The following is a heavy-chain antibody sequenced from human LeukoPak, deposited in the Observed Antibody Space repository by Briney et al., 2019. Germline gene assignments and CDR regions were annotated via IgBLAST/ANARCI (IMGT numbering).Heavy chain of an antibody. D-gene: IGHD2-15*01. CDR3: LRNCGTGDVGCSH. V-gene: IGHV6-1*01. CDR2: TYYRSKWYN. Sequence: SQTLSLTCVISGDSVSSNSAAWNWIRQSPSRGLEWLGRTYYRSKWYNDYAISVEGRITINSDTSKNQFSLQLNSVTPEDTAVHYCLRNCGTGDVGCSHWPQGTPVTVSS. CDR1: GDSVSSNSAA. J-gene: IGHJ4*02.